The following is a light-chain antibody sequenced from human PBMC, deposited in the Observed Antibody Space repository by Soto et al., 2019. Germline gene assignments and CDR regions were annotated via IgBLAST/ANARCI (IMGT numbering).Light chain of an antibody. CDR3: QQDGSSPLT. CDR2: GTS. CDR1: QYVSTTF. Sequence: EIVVTQSPGNLSLSPVARATLSCRASQYVSTTFFAWYQQKPGQAPRLLIYGTSNRATGIPDRFSGSGSGTDFTLPISRPEPEAFALYDCQQDGSSPLTFGGGTRMEI. V-gene: IGKV3-20*01. J-gene: IGKJ4*01.